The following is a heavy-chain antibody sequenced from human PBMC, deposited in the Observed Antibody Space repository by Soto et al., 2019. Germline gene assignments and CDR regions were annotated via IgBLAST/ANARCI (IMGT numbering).Heavy chain of an antibody. J-gene: IGHJ6*02. CDR2: IWYDGGTK. CDR3: ARFTLRGEYEVARYYYGMDV. CDR1: GFTFYTYG. Sequence: GGSLRLSCAASGFTFYTYGMHWVRQVPGKGLQWVAIIWYDGGTKHYADSVRGRFTVSRDNSKNTLYLQMNSLRSEDTAVYYCARFTLRGEYEVARYYYGMDVWGQGTTVTVSS. V-gene: IGHV3-33*01. D-gene: IGHD3-10*01.